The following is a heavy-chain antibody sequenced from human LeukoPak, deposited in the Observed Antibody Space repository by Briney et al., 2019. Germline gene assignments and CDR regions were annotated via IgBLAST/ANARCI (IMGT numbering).Heavy chain of an antibody. V-gene: IGHV3-23*01. CDR1: GFTFSSYA. Sequence: GGSLRLSCAASGFTFSSYAMSWVRQAPGKGLEWVSAISGSGGSTYYADSVKGRFTISRDNSKNTLYLQMNSLRAEDTALYYCAAAYCSSTSCYTYYYGMDVWGQGTTVTVSS. J-gene: IGHJ6*02. CDR2: ISGSGGST. D-gene: IGHD2-2*02. CDR3: AAAYCSSTSCYTYYYGMDV.